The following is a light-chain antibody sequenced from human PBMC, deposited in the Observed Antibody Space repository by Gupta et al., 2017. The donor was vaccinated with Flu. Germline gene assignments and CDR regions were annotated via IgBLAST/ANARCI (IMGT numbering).Light chain of an antibody. CDR1: QSVLYSSNNKNY. Sequence: DIVMTQSPDSLPVSLGERATINCKSSQSVLYSSNNKNYLAWYQQKPGQPPKLLIYWASTRESGVPDRFSGSGSGTDFTLTISSLHAEDVAVYYCQQYYSTPLTFGGGTKVEIK. CDR3: QQYYSTPLT. J-gene: IGKJ4*01. V-gene: IGKV4-1*01. CDR2: WAS.